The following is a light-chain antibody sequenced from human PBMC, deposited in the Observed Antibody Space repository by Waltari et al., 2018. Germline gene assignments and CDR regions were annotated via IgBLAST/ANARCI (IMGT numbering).Light chain of an antibody. CDR1: QSVTRA. CDR2: GAS. CDR3: QHYLRLPVT. V-gene: IGKV3-20*01. Sequence: EIVLTQSPGTLSLSPGESATLSCRTSQSVTRALAWYQQKPGQAPRLLIYGASNRATVIPDRFSGSGSGKDFSLTISSLEPEDFAVYYCQHYLRLPVTFGQGTKVEVK. J-gene: IGKJ1*01.